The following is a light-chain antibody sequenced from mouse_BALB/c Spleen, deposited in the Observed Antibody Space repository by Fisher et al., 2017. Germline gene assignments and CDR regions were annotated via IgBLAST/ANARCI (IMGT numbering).Light chain of an antibody. Sequence: IVLTQSPAIMSASPGEKVTMTCSASSSISYMHWYQQKPGTSPKRWIYDTSKLASGVPARFSGSGSGTSYSLTISRMEAEDAATYYCQQRSSYPRTFGGGTKLEIK. CDR2: DTS. J-gene: IGKJ1*01. CDR1: SSISY. CDR3: QQRSSYPRT. V-gene: IGKV4-70*01.